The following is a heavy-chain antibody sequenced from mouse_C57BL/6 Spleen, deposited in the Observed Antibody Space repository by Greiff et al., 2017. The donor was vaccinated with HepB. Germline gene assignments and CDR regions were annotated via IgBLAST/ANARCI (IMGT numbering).Heavy chain of an antibody. CDR3: ASESYGSSYGYFDV. V-gene: IGHV1-55*01. J-gene: IGHJ1*03. D-gene: IGHD1-1*01. Sequence: VQLQQSGAELVKPGASVKMSCKASGYTFTSYWITWVKQRPGQGLEWIGDIYPGSGSTNYNEKFKSKATLTVDTSSSTAYMQLSSLTSEDSAVYYCASESYGSSYGYFDVWGTGTTVTVSS. CDR1: GYTFTSYW. CDR2: IYPGSGST.